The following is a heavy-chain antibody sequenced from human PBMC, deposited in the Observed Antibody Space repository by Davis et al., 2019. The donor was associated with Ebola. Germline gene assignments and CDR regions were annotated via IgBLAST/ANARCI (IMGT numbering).Heavy chain of an antibody. Sequence: ASVKVSCKASGYTFTSYYMHWVRQAPGQGLEWMGIINPSGGSTSYAQKFQGRVTMTRDTSTSTAYMELRSLRSEDTAVYYCARGPIYCGGDCYSSRFDYWGQGTLVTVSS. CDR1: GYTFTSYY. CDR2: INPSGGST. J-gene: IGHJ4*02. V-gene: IGHV1-46*01. D-gene: IGHD2-21*02. CDR3: ARGPIYCGGDCYSSRFDY.